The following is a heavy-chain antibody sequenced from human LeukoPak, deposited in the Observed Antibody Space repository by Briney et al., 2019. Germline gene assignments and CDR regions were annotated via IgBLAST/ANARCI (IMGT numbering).Heavy chain of an antibody. J-gene: IGHJ3*02. CDR1: GGTFSSYA. CDR3: ARDTSDLEAFDI. D-gene: IGHD3-16*01. CDR2: IIPNIGTT. Sequence: SVKVSCKASGGTFSSYAISWLRQAPGQGLEWMGWIIPNIGTTNYAQKFQGRVTITTDTSTNTAYMELSRLRSDDTAVYYCARDTSDLEAFDIWGQGTMVTVSS. V-gene: IGHV1-69*05.